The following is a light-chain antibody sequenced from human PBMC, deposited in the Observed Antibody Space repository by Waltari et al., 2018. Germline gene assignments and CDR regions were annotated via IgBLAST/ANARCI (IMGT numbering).Light chain of an antibody. CDR3: GTWDSGLSVVV. CDR1: SSNIAINY. J-gene: IGLJ2*01. CDR2: DNN. Sequence: QSVLTQPPSVSAAPGQRVTISCSGSSSNIAINYVSWYQHLPGTAPKLLIFDNNNRPSGIPDRFSGSKSGTSATLAITGLQTGDEADYYCGTWDSGLSVVVFGGGTKLTVL. V-gene: IGLV1-51*01.